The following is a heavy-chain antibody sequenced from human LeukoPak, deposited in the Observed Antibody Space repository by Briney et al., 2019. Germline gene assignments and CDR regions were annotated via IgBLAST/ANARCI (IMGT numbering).Heavy chain of an antibody. CDR3: ARARAPYYYGAGSPDF. D-gene: IGHD3-10*01. CDR2: ISTNTGSP. Sequence: ASVKVSCKASGYTFTSYAMNWVRQAPGQGLEWMGWISTNTGSPRYAQDFTGRFVFSLDTSLSTTYLQISSLKSEDTAIYYCARARAPYYYGAGSPDFWGQGTLVTVSS. CDR1: GYTFTSYA. V-gene: IGHV7-4-1*02. J-gene: IGHJ4*02.